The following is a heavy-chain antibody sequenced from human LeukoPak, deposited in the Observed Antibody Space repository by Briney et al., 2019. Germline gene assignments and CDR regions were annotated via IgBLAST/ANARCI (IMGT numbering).Heavy chain of an antibody. J-gene: IGHJ4*02. CDR2: INPNRGNT. V-gene: IGHV1-8*01. D-gene: IGHD1-26*01. Sequence: GASVKASCKPSGYTFTSYDINRVRQATGQQLEWMGWINPNRGNTGYAQKFKLRVTMTRNTSISTAYTALNSRTSEDTAVYYCARDRIVDYWGQGTLVTVSS. CDR1: GYTFTSYD. CDR3: ARDRIVDY.